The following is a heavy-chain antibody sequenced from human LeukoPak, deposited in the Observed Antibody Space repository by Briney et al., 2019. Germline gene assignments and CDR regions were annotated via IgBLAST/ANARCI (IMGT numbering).Heavy chain of an antibody. CDR2: IYYSGNT. J-gene: IGHJ4*02. Sequence: PSETLSLTCTVSGVSISSSNSYWGWIRQPPGKGLEWIGSIYYSGNTYYNASLKSRVTVSVDRSKNQFSLKLSSVTTADTALYYCARHSNRLFGDLLVPGRKRAGTRFDYWGQGTLVTVSS. D-gene: IGHD3-10*01. V-gene: IGHV4-39*01. CDR1: GVSISSSNSY. CDR3: ARHSNRLFGDLLVPGRKRAGTRFDY.